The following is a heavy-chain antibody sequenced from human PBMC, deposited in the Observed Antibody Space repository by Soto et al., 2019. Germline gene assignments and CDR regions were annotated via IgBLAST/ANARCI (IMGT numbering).Heavy chain of an antibody. D-gene: IGHD3-16*01. V-gene: IGHV3-66*01. Sequence: GGSLRLSCAASGFTVSSTYMSWVRQAPGKGLEWVSVIYSGGSTYYADSVKGRFIISRHNSKNTLYLQMNSLRAEDTAAYYCARLRWRGRPAAGYWFDPWGQGTLVTVSS. CDR2: IYSGGST. CDR3: ARLRWRGRPAAGYWFDP. J-gene: IGHJ5*02. CDR1: GFTVSSTY.